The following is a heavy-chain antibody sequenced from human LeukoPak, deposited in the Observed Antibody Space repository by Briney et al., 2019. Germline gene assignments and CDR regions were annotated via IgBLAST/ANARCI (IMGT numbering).Heavy chain of an antibody. CDR3: ATIRFQGRYYYYGMDV. Sequence: ASVKVSCKASGYTFTSYYMHGVRQAPGQGLEGMGIINPSGGSTSYAQKFQGRVTMTEDTSTDTAYMELSSLRSEDTAVYYCATIRFQGRYYYYGMDVWGQGTTVTVSS. D-gene: IGHD3-3*01. CDR2: INPSGGST. CDR1: GYTFTSYY. V-gene: IGHV1-46*01. J-gene: IGHJ6*02.